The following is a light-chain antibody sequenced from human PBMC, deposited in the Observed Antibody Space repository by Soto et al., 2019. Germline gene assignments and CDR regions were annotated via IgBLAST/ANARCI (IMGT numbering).Light chain of an antibody. CDR2: GAS. CDR1: QSVSSNY. CDR3: QQAHSLPWT. Sequence: EIVLTQSPGTLSLSPGERATLSCRASQSVSSNYLAWYQQKPGQAPRLLIYGASSRATGIPDRFSGSGSGTDFTLTISSLQPEDFATYFCQQAHSLPWTFGQGTKVELK. V-gene: IGKV3-20*01. J-gene: IGKJ1*01.